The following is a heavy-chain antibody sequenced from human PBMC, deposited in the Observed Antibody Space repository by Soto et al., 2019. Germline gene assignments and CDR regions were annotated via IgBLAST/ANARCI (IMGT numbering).Heavy chain of an antibody. J-gene: IGHJ4*02. CDR3: AGGCGHSDSSGSYMYFDV. CDR1: GGGSFSSFS. CDR2: TIPNFGTA. V-gene: IGHV1-69*01. Sequence: QVQLVQSGAEVKKPGSSVKVSCKASGGGSFSSFSITWVRQAPRQGLEWMGGTIPNFGTADYAQKFQDRVTLSADEKTRPAHSESRRLTSVDASGYYCAGGCGHSDSSGSYMYFDVWGQGTPVT. D-gene: IGHD3-22*01.